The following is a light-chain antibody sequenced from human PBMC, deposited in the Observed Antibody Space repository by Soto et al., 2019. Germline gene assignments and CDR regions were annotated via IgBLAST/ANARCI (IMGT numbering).Light chain of an antibody. CDR1: SSDVGGYNY. J-gene: IGLJ1*01. CDR3: SSYTSSNTLYV. V-gene: IGLV2-14*01. CDR2: DVS. Sequence: QSALTQPASVSGSPGQSITISCTGTSSDVGGYNYVSWYQQHPGKAPKLMIYDVSNRPSGVSNRFSGSKSGNTASLTISGLQAEDEAEYYCSSYTSSNTLYVFGTGTKVTVL.